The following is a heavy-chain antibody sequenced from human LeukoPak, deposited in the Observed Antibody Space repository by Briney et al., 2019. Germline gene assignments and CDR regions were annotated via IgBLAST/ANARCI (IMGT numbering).Heavy chain of an antibody. CDR2: ISHDGTVQ. V-gene: IGHV3-30*18. J-gene: IGHJ4*02. CDR3: AKEGTAMASSYFDY. CDR1: GFTFGSYG. D-gene: IGHD5-18*01. Sequence: QPGRSLRLSCAASGFTFGSYGMQWVRQAPGKGLEWVAVISHDGTVQHYADSVKGRFTISRDNSDNTLYLQMNSLRDEDTAMYYCAKEGTAMASSYFDYWGQGTLITVSS.